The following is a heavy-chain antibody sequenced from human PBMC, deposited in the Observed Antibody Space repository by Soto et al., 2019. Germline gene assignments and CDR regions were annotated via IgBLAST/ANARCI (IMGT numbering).Heavy chain of an antibody. CDR1: GFNVTNTY. Sequence: GVLRLSCAVSGFNVTNTYMSWVRQAPGKGLEWVSVIYRGFSTFYADSVKGRFTVSRDDSENTVSLQMNSLRAEDTAVYYCARDRSDSSRDDSFDIWGQGAMVTVSS. CDR2: IYRGFST. CDR3: ARDRSDSSRDDSFDI. V-gene: IGHV3-53*01. J-gene: IGHJ3*02. D-gene: IGHD6-6*01.